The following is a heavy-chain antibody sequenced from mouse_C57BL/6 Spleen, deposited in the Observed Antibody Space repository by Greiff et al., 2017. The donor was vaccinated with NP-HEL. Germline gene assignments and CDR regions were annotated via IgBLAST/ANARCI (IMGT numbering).Heavy chain of an antibody. Sequence: EVQGVESGGGLVQPGGSLKLSCAASGFTFSDYYMYWVRQTPEKRLEWVAYISNGGGSTYYPDTVKGRFTISRDNAKNTLYLQLSRLKSEDTAMYYFAREYYGSSFYYAMDYWGQGTSVTVSS. J-gene: IGHJ4*01. CDR1: GFTFSDYY. D-gene: IGHD1-1*01. CDR2: ISNGGGST. CDR3: AREYYGSSFYYAMDY. V-gene: IGHV5-12*01.